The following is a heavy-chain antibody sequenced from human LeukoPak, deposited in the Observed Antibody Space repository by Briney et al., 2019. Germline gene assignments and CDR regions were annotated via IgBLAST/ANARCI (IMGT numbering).Heavy chain of an antibody. CDR3: ARGPHYYDSSGYYPGGAPRGAFDI. CDR1: GFIVSSNY. J-gene: IGHJ3*02. Sequence: PGGSLRLSCAASGFIVSSNYMSWVRQAPGKGLEWVSSISSSSSYIYYADSVKGRFTISRDNAKNSLYLQMNSLRAEDMALYYCARGPHYYDSSGYYPGGAPRGAFDIWGQGTMVTVSS. CDR2: ISSSSSYI. D-gene: IGHD3-22*01. V-gene: IGHV3-21*04.